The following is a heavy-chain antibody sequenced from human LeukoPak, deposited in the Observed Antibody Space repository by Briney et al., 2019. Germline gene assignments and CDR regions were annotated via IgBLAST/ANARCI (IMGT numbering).Heavy chain of an antibody. CDR2: IGSGGGSI. CDR3: ARDESIFGVVHFDY. J-gene: IGHJ4*02. Sequence: PGGSLRLSCTASGFTFSYYEMNWVRQAPGKGLEWVSYIGSGGGSIYYADSVRGRFTSSRDNAKKSLYLQMNSLRVEDTAVYYCARDESIFGVVHFDYWGQGTLVTVSS. V-gene: IGHV3-48*03. D-gene: IGHD3-3*01. CDR1: GFTFSYYE.